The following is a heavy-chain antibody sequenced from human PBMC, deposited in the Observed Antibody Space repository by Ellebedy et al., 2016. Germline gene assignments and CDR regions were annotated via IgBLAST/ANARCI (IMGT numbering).Heavy chain of an antibody. CDR1: GFTFSSYG. CDR2: ISYDGNNK. Sequence: GGSLRLXXAASGFTFSSYGIHWVRQAPGKGLEWVAVISYDGNNKYYADSVKGRFTISRDNSKNTLYLQMNSLRPEDTAVYYCAKETHYGGSSYVNYYYGMDVWGQGTTVTVSS. CDR3: AKETHYGGSSYVNYYYGMDV. V-gene: IGHV3-30*18. J-gene: IGHJ6*02. D-gene: IGHD4-23*01.